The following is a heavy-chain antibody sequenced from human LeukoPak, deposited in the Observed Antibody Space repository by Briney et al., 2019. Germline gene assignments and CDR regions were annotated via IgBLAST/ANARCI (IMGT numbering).Heavy chain of an antibody. D-gene: IGHD3-3*02. Sequence: GGSVRLSCAASGFIVSTNYMTWVRQAPGKGLEWVSVIHNGGSTYYADSVKGRFTLSIDNSKNMLYLQMNSLRVEDTAVYYCASLARDYWGPGTLVTVSS. CDR3: ASLARDY. J-gene: IGHJ4*02. CDR1: GFIVSTNY. CDR2: IHNGGST. V-gene: IGHV3-53*01.